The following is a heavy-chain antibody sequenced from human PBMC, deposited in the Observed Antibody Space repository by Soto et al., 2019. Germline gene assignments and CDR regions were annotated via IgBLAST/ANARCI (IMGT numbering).Heavy chain of an antibody. Sequence: QVQLVESGGGVVQPGRSLRLSCAASGFTFSAFGMHWVRQAPGKGLEWVAVTLYDGRNKYYVDSVKGRFTISRDNSKNTLYLQMNSLRAEDTAVYYCAKDRLHYYYGSGGHDYGMDVWGQGTTVTVSS. V-gene: IGHV3-30*18. D-gene: IGHD3-10*01. CDR1: GFTFSAFG. CDR3: AKDRLHYYYGSGGHDYGMDV. CDR2: TLYDGRNK. J-gene: IGHJ6*02.